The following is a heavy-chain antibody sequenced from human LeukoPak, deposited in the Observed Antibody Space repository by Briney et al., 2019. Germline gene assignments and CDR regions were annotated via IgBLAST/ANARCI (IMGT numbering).Heavy chain of an antibody. CDR1: GFTFSSYG. CDR3: ARGGYSYGLTY. CDR2: ISYDGSNK. D-gene: IGHD5-18*01. V-gene: IGHV3-30*03. Sequence: GGSLRLSCAASGFTFSSYGMHWVRQAPGKGLEWVAVISYDGSNKYYADSVKGRFIISRDNSKNMLYLQMNSLRAEDTAVYYCARGGYSYGLTYWGQGTLVTVSS. J-gene: IGHJ4*02.